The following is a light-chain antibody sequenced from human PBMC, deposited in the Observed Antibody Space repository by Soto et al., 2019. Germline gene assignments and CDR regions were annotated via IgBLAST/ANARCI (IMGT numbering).Light chain of an antibody. CDR1: QGISSQ. CDR3: QQLKSYPVYT. V-gene: IGKV1-9*01. CDR2: AAS. Sequence: IQLTQSPSSLSASVGDRVAITCRASQGISSQLAWYQQNPGKAPNLLIYAASILQSGVPSRFSGSGSGTDFTLTISSLRPEDFATYYCQQLKSYPVYTFGQGTKLEIQ. J-gene: IGKJ2*01.